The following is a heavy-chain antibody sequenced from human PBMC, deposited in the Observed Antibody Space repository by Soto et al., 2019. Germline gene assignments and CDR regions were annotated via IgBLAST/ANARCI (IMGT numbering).Heavy chain of an antibody. CDR2: ISSTTNYI. CDR3: ARESEDLTSNFDY. Sequence: GGSLRLSCAASGFTVKRYSMNWVRQAPGKGLEWVSSISSTTNYIYYGDSMKGRFTISRDNAKNSLYLEMNSLRAEDTAVYYCARESEDLTSNFDYWGQGTLVTVSS. CDR1: GFTVKRYS. J-gene: IGHJ4*02. V-gene: IGHV3-21*06.